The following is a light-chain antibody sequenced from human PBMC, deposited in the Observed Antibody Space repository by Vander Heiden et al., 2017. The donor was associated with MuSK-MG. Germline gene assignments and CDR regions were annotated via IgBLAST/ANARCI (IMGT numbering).Light chain of an antibody. CDR3: QQRSNWPLT. Sequence: DSVLTQSPATLSVSPGERATLSCRASQSVSSYLAWYQQKPGQAPRLLIFDASTRATGIPARFSGSGSGTDFTLTLSSLEPQDFAVYYCQQRSNWPLTFGGGTKVEIK. CDR1: QSVSSY. V-gene: IGKV3-11*01. CDR2: DAS. J-gene: IGKJ4*01.